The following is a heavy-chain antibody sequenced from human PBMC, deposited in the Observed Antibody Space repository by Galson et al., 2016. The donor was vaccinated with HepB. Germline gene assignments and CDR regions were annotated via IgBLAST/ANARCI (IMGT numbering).Heavy chain of an antibody. D-gene: IGHD1-1*01. V-gene: IGHV4-4*02. CDR2: IHHRGRT. CDR3: ARGGNWQFDY. Sequence: SETLSLTCDVSGGSISSDYWWSWVRQPPGKGLEWIGGIHHRGRTNYNPSLKSRVTISLDKSKNQFSLKLTSVTAADTAVFYCARGGNWQFDYWGQGSLVSVSS. CDR1: GGSISSDYW. J-gene: IGHJ4*02.